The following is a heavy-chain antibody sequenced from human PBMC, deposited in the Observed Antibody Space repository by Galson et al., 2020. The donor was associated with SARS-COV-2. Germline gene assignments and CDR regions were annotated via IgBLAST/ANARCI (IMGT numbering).Heavy chain of an antibody. D-gene: IGHD4-17*01. CDR3: ARLHYGEYAPEAFDI. Sequence: SETLSLTCAVSGTSISSGSYSWNWIRQPPGKGLEWIGNIPHSGGTYYNPSLKSRVTISGDRSKNQFSLRLSYVTAADTAVYYCARLHYGEYAPEAFDIWGPGTRVTVAS. CDR1: GTSISSGSYS. CDR2: IPHSGGT. V-gene: IGHV4-30-2*01. J-gene: IGHJ3*02.